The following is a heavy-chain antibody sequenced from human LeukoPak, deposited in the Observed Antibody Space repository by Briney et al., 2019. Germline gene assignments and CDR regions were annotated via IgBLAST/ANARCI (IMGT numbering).Heavy chain of an antibody. CDR1: GDSISRSGYY. V-gene: IGHV4-39*02. CDR2: IFYTGST. D-gene: IGHD2-2*01. Sequence: SETLSLTCTVSGDSISRSGYYWGWLRQPPGKGLEWIGSIFYTGSTYFNPSLKSRATISGDTSTNQFSLNLYSVTDADTAVYYCAKDPYYQLLDYWGQGTLVTVSS. J-gene: IGHJ4*02. CDR3: AKDPYYQLLDY.